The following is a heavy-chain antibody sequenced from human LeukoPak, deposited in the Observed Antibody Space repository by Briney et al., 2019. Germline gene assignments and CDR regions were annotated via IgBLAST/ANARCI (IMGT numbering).Heavy chain of an antibody. V-gene: IGHV4-61*02. CDR2: IYTSGST. Sequence: TSETLSLTCTVSGGSISSGSYYWSWIRQPAGKGLEWIGRIYTSGSTNYNPSLKSRVTISVDTSKNQFSLKLSSVTAADTAVYYCARGAVVPAAMEYYFDYWGQGTLVTVSS. CDR3: ARGAVVPAAMEYYFDY. CDR1: GGSISSGSYY. D-gene: IGHD2-2*01. J-gene: IGHJ4*02.